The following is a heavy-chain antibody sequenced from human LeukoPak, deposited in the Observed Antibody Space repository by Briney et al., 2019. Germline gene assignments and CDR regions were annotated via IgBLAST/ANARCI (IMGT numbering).Heavy chain of an antibody. V-gene: IGHV3-48*03. J-gene: IGHJ4*02. CDR1: GFNFSSFE. CDR3: ASYGSGGL. CDR2: ISSSGTTI. D-gene: IGHD3-10*01. Sequence: GGSLRLSCAASGFNFSSFEMNWVRQAPGKGLEWISYISSSGTTISYAHSVKGRFTISRDNANNSLFLQMNSLRAEDTAVYYCASYGSGGLWGQGTLVTVSS.